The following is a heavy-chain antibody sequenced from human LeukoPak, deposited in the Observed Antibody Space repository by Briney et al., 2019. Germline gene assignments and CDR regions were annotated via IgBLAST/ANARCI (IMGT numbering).Heavy chain of an antibody. Sequence: GGSLRLSCAASGFTFSSYGMHGVRQAPGKGLEWVAVIWYDGSNKYYADSVKGRFTISRDNSKNTLYLQMNSLRAEDTAVYYCAKVLKAVAAWGQGTLVTVSS. CDR3: AKVLKAVAA. D-gene: IGHD6-19*01. CDR1: GFTFSSYG. V-gene: IGHV3-33*06. J-gene: IGHJ4*02. CDR2: IWYDGSNK.